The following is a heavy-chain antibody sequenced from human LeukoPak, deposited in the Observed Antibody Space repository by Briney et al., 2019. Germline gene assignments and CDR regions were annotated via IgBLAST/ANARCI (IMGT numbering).Heavy chain of an antibody. V-gene: IGHV1-24*01. CDR1: GYTLTELS. D-gene: IGHD3-3*01. CDR3: ARAPGVLRFLEWLPADY. CDR2: FDPEDGET. Sequence: ASVKVSCKVSGYTLTELSMHWVRQAPGKGLEWMGGFDPEDGETIYAQKFQGRVTMTRDTSISTAYMELSRLRSDDTAVYYCARAPGVLRFLEWLPADYWGQGTLVTVSS. J-gene: IGHJ4*02.